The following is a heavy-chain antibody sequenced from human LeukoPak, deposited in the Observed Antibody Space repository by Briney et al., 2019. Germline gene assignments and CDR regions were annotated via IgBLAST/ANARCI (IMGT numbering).Heavy chain of an antibody. CDR2: INHSGST. D-gene: IGHD3-3*01. CDR1: GGSFSGYY. J-gene: IGHJ4*02. CDR3: ARVPFSYDFWSGYYPSSYFDY. V-gene: IGHV4-34*01. Sequence: PSETLSLTCAVYGGSFSGYYWSWIRQPPGKGLEWIGEINHSGSTNYNPSLKSRVTISVDTSKNQFSLKLSSVTAADTAVYYCARVPFSYDFWSGYYPSSYFDYWGQGTLVTVSS.